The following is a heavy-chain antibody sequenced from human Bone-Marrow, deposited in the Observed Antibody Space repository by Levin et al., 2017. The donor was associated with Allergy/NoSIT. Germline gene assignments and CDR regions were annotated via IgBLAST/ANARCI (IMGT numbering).Heavy chain of an antibody. CDR2: ISANSRST. V-gene: IGHV1-18*01. CDR1: GYSFSSYG. Sequence: PGGSLRLSCKASGYSFSSYGISWVRQAPGQGLEWVGWISANSRSTNYAQKLQGRVTMTKDTSTGTAYMEMRSLRSDDTAVYYCARSEEWLDPWGLETLVTVAS. CDR3: ARSEEWLDP. J-gene: IGHJ5*02.